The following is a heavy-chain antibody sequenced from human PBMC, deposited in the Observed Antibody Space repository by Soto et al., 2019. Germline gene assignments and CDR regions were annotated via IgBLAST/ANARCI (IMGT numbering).Heavy chain of an antibody. CDR3: AKADGFVRGYVY. V-gene: IGHV3-9*01. Sequence: GGSLRLSCAASGFTFDDYAMHWVRQAPGKGLEWVSGISWNSGSIGYADSVKGRFTISRDNAKNSLYLQMNSLRAEDTALYYCAKADGFVRGYVYWGQATLVTVSS. D-gene: IGHD5-18*01. J-gene: IGHJ4*02. CDR2: ISWNSGSI. CDR1: GFTFDDYA.